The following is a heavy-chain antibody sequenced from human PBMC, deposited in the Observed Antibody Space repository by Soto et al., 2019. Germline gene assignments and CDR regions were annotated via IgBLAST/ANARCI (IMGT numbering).Heavy chain of an antibody. CDR2: INAGNGNT. Sequence: ASVKVSCKASGYTFTSYAMHWVRQAPGQRLEWMGWINAGNGNTKYSQKFQGRVTITRDTSASTAYMELSSLRSEDTAVYYCARSHPITVVRGSYYGMDVWGQGTTVTVSS. CDR1: GYTFTSYA. CDR3: ARSHPITVVRGSYYGMDV. D-gene: IGHD3-10*01. J-gene: IGHJ6*02. V-gene: IGHV1-3*01.